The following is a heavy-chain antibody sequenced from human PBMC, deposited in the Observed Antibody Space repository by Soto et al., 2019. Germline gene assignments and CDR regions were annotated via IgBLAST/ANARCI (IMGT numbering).Heavy chain of an antibody. CDR2: IYASGST. V-gene: IGHV4-4*02. D-gene: IGHD2-15*01. Sequence: QVQLQESGPGLVKPSGTLSLTCAASGGSISNNNWWSWVRQPPGKGLQWIGEIYASGSTSYNPSLKRRVTISMDKSKNHFSLKLNSVTAADTAVYYCAGEVVAGQNHWGQGTLVTVSS. J-gene: IGHJ5*02. CDR1: GGSISNNNW. CDR3: AGEVVAGQNH.